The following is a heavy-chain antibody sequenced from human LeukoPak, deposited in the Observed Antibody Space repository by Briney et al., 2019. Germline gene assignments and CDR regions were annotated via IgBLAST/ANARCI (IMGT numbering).Heavy chain of an antibody. CDR1: GFTFSSYA. J-gene: IGHJ4*02. Sequence: PGGCLRLSCAASGFTFSSYAMSWVRQAPGKGLEWVSAISGSGGSTYYADSVKGRFTISSDNSKNTLYLQMNSLRAEDTAVYYCAKYYDILTVGSYYFDYWGQGTLVTVSS. CDR2: ISGSGGST. D-gene: IGHD3-9*01. V-gene: IGHV3-23*01. CDR3: AKYYDILTVGSYYFDY.